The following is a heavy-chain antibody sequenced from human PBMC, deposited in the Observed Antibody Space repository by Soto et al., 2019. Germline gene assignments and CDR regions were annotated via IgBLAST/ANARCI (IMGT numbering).Heavy chain of an antibody. Sequence: TGGSLRLSCAASGFTFSSYGMHWVRQAPGRGLEWVAVISYDGSNKYYADSVKGRFTISRDNSKNTLYLQMNSLRAEDTAVYYCAKDLYYYGSGRDMDYWGQGTLVTVSS. CDR1: GFTFSSYG. CDR2: ISYDGSNK. J-gene: IGHJ4*02. D-gene: IGHD3-10*01. V-gene: IGHV3-30*18. CDR3: AKDLYYYGSGRDMDY.